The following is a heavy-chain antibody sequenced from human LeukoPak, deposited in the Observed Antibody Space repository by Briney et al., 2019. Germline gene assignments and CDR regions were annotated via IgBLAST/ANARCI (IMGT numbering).Heavy chain of an antibody. Sequence: GGSLRLSCAASGFTFSSYAMSWVRQAPGKGLEWVSGIIGSGGSTYYADSVRGRFTISRDNSKNALYLQMNSLRAEDTAVYYCARDPMVWGVRGIYGMDVWGQGTTVTVSS. CDR3: ARDPMVWGVRGIYGMDV. J-gene: IGHJ6*02. CDR1: GFTFSSYA. D-gene: IGHD3-10*01. CDR2: IIGSGGST. V-gene: IGHV3-23*01.